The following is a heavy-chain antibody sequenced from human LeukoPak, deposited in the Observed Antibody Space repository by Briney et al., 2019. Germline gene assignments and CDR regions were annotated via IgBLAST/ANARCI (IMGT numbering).Heavy chain of an antibody. V-gene: IGHV3-30*04. CDR3: ARADSSGYLFDY. Sequence: GGSLRLSCAASGFTFSSYAMHWVRQAPGKGLEWVALISYDGTNKYYADSVKGRFTISRDNAKNSLYLQMNSLRAEDTALYHCARADSSGYLFDYWGQGTLVTVSS. J-gene: IGHJ4*02. D-gene: IGHD3-22*01. CDR2: ISYDGTNK. CDR1: GFTFSSYA.